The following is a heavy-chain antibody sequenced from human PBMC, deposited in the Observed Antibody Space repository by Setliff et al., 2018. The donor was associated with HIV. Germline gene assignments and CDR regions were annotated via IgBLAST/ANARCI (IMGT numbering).Heavy chain of an antibody. V-gene: IGHV3-48*03. J-gene: IGHJ4*02. CDR2: ISSSGGTI. CDR3: ARDSSSWYEFYFDC. CDR1: GFTFSRYE. Sequence: GGSLRLSCAASGFTFSRYEMNWVRQAPGKGLEWVSYISSSGGTIYYADSVKGRFTISRDNAKNSLYLQMNSLRAEDTAVYYCARDSSSWYEFYFDCWGQGTLGTVPQ. D-gene: IGHD6-13*01.